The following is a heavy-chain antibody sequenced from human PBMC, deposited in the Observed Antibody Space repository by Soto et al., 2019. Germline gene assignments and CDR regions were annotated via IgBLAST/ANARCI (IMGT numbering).Heavy chain of an antibody. V-gene: IGHV3-7*01. CDR1: GFTFDSYW. CDR3: ARGGNGYENWPPYYYFGMDV. J-gene: IGHJ6*02. Sequence: EVPLVESGGGFVQPGGSLRLSCAASGFTFDSYWMTWVRQAPGKGLEWVAHIKQDGGQTYYVDSVKGRFTISRDNAKTSLYLQMNSLRAEDTSVYFCARGGNGYENWPPYYYFGMDVWGQGTTVTVSS. D-gene: IGHD5-12*01. CDR2: IKQDGGQT.